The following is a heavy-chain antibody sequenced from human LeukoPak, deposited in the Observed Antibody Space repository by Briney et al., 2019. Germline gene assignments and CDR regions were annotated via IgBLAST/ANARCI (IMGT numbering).Heavy chain of an antibody. CDR1: GFTFSSYA. V-gene: IGHV3-30*01. CDR2: ISYDGSNK. J-gene: IGHJ3*02. Sequence: GGSLRLSCAASGFTFSSYAMRWARQAPGKGLKWVAVISYDGSNKYYADSVKGRFTISRDNSKNTLYLQMNSLRAEDTAVYYCASPRRAFDIWGQGTMVTVSS. CDR3: ASPRRAFDI.